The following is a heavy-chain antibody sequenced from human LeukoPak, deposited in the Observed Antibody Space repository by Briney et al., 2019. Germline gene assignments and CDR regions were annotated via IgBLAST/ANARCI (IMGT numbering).Heavy chain of an antibody. CDR3: ARAGVMITFGGQFYFDY. CDR2: IYYSGST. J-gene: IGHJ4*02. Sequence: SETLSLTCTVSGGSISSYYWSWIRQPPGKGLEWIGYIYYSGSTNYNPSLKSRVTISVDTSKNQFSLKLSSVTAADTAVYYCARAGVMITFGGQFYFDYWGQGTLVTV. D-gene: IGHD3-16*01. V-gene: IGHV4-59*01. CDR1: GGSISSYY.